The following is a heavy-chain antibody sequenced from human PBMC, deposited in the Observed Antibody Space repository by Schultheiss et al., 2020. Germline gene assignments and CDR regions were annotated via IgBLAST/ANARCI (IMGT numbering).Heavy chain of an antibody. V-gene: IGHV1-69*13. Sequence: SVTVSCKASGGTFSSYAISWVRQAPGQGLEWMGGIIPIFGTANYAQKFQGRVTITADESTSTAYMELSSLRSEDTAVYYCARSSSSVHNWFDPWGQGTLVTVSS. CDR3: ARSSSSVHNWFDP. CDR1: GGTFSSYA. J-gene: IGHJ5*02. D-gene: IGHD6-6*01. CDR2: IIPIFGTA.